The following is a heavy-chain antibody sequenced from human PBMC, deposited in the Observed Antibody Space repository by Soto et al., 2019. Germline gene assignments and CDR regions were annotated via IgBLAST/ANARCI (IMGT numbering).Heavy chain of an antibody. D-gene: IGHD3-3*01. CDR2: IYYTGST. V-gene: IGHV4-61*01. Sequence: QVQLQESGPGLVKPSETLSLTCTVSGGSVSSESHYWSWIRQTPGKGLEWIGYIYYTGSTNYNTSLKGRVSMSVDTSMDQVSLRLRPVTRADTAVYYCARDQYDVRSGFYYYAMEVWGQGTQVTVSS. J-gene: IGHJ6*02. CDR3: ARDQYDVRSGFYYYAMEV. CDR1: GGSVSSESHY.